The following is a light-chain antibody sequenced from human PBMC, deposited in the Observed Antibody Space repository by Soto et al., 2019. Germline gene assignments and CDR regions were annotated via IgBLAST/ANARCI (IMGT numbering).Light chain of an antibody. J-gene: IGLJ1*01. CDR1: YSNIGSNY. CDR2: STN. Sequence: QSVLTQPPSASGTPGQRVTISCSGGYSNIGSNYVYWYQQLPGTAPKLLIYSTNQRPSGVPDRFSGSKSGSSASLAISGLRSEDDADYYCASWSDSLNADVFGAGTKLTVL. V-gene: IGLV1-47*02. CDR3: ASWSDSLNADV.